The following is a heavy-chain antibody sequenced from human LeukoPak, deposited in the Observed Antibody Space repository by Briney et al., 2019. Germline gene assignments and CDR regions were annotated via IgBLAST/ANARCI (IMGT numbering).Heavy chain of an antibody. CDR2: ISGSGGST. J-gene: IGHJ4*02. CDR1: EFTSSSDA. V-gene: IGHV3-23*01. D-gene: IGHD3-9*01. CDR3: FFKQKTAYEILTGPGDY. Sequence: PGWSLRLSCAASEFTSSSDAMSQVRQTPGKGPEWVSAISGSGGSTYYEDSVKGRFTISRDNSKNTLYLQMNSLRAEDTAVYFFFFKQKTAYEILTGPGDYWGQGTLVTVSS.